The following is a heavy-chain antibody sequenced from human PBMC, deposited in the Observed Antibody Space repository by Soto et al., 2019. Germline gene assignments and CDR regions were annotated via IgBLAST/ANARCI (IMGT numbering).Heavy chain of an antibody. CDR3: ARDGPDTNWNYENYGMDV. Sequence: SVKVSCKASGGTFSSYAISWVRQAPGQGLEWMGGIIPIFGTANYAQKFQGRVTITADESTSTAYMELSSLRSEDTAVYYCARDGPDTNWNYENYGMDVWGQGTTVTVSS. D-gene: IGHD1-7*01. J-gene: IGHJ6*02. CDR2: IIPIFGTA. V-gene: IGHV1-69*13. CDR1: GGTFSSYA.